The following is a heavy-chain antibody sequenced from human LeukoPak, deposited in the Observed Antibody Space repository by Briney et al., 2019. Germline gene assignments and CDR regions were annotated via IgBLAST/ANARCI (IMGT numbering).Heavy chain of an antibody. CDR1: GGSISSSSYY. J-gene: IGHJ4*02. CDR3: ARLPQGTGAAIPSPYYYFDY. D-gene: IGHD2-2*02. Sequence: SETLSLTCTVSGGSISSSSYYWGWIRQPPGTGLEWIGSIYYSGSTYYNPSLKSRVTISVDTSKNQFSLKLSSVTAADTAVYYCARLPQGTGAAIPSPYYYFDYWGQGTLVTVSS. CDR2: IYYSGST. V-gene: IGHV4-39*01.